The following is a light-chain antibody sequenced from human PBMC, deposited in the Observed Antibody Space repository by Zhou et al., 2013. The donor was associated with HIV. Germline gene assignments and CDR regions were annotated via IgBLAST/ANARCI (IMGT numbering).Light chain of an antibody. Sequence: DIQMTQSPPSLSASVGDRVTITCRASQGITNSLAWYQQKPGKAPKLLLYAASRLESGVPSRFSGSGSGTEFTLTISSLHLEDFATYFCLQHNSLPQTFGQGTKVEIK. CDR3: LQHNSLPQT. V-gene: IGKV1-17*01. CDR2: AAS. J-gene: IGKJ1*01. CDR1: QGITNS.